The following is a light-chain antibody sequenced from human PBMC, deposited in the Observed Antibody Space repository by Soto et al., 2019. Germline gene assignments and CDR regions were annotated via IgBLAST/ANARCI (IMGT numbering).Light chain of an antibody. CDR3: SSYTSSSTFYV. J-gene: IGLJ1*01. CDR1: SSDVGGFNY. Sequence: QSVLTQPAPVSGSPGQSITISCTGTSSDVGGFNYVSWYQQHPGKAPKLMIYEVNNRPSGVSNRFSGSKSGNTASLTISGLQAEDEADYYCSSYTSSSTFYVFGSGTKVTVL. CDR2: EVN. V-gene: IGLV2-14*01.